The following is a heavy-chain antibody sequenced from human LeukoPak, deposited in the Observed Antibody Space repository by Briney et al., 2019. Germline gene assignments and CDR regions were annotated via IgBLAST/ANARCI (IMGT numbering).Heavy chain of an antibody. J-gene: IGHJ4*02. D-gene: IGHD7-27*01. Sequence: GGSLRLSCAASGFTFSGYWMLWVRQAPGKGLVWVSRLSNDGTITDYADSVRGRFTISRGNAKNTLYLQMNSLRADDTAVYYCGKDYWGSVDYWGQGTLVTVSS. CDR2: LSNDGTIT. V-gene: IGHV3-74*01. CDR3: GKDYWGSVDY. CDR1: GFTFSGYW.